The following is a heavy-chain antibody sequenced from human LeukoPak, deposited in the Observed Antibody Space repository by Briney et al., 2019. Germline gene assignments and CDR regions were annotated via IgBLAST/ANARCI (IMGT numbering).Heavy chain of an antibody. D-gene: IGHD2-8*01. J-gene: IGHJ5*01. CDR1: GGSISSYY. CDR2: IHYSGTS. CDR3: VLAPNSNWFDF. V-gene: IGHV4-59*08. Sequence: SETLSLTCTVSGGSISSYYWSWIRQPPGKGLEWIGNIHYSGTSNYNPSLKSRVTISIDTSRQQFFLKLSSVTAADTAVYYCVLAPNSNWFDFWGQGTRVTVSS.